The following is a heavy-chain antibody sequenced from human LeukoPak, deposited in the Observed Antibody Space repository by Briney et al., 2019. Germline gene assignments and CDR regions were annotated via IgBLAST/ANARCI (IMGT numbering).Heavy chain of an antibody. CDR2: INPSGGST. CDR3: ARGGPTYYYDSGVYNLFAY. Sequence: GASVKVSCKASGYTFTSYYMHWVRQAPGQGLEWMGIINPSGGSTSYAQKFQGRVTMTRDTSTSTVYMELSSLRSEDTAVYYCARGGPTYYYDSGVYNLFAYGGQGTLVTVSS. CDR1: GYTFTSYY. J-gene: IGHJ4*02. D-gene: IGHD3-22*01. V-gene: IGHV1-46*01.